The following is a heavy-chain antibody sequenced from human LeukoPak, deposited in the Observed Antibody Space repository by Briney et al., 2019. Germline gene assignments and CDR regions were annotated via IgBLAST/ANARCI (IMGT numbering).Heavy chain of an antibody. CDR2: ISYDGIKK. Sequence: GGSLRLSCEASGFTFSSYVMHWVRQAPGKGLEWVALISYDGIKKSYADSVKGRFTISRENSKNTLYVQMNGLRAEDTAVYYCARHTKSSDGSGSYTRYYGYYYYMDVWGKGTTVTISS. V-gene: IGHV3-30*04. J-gene: IGHJ6*03. CDR1: GFTFSSYV. D-gene: IGHD3-10*01. CDR3: ARHTKSSDGSGSYTRYYGYYYYMDV.